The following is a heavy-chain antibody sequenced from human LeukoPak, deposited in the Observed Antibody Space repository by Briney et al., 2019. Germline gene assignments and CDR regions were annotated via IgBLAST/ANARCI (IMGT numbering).Heavy chain of an antibody. Sequence: GGSLRLSRAASGFNFGDYGMSWVRQAPGKGLEWVSGISGNGDNTAYADSVKGRFTISRDNAKNSLYLQMNSLRAEDTALYYCARGWGFYYYYYYYMDVWGKGTTVTVSS. J-gene: IGHJ6*03. CDR1: GFNFGDYG. CDR2: ISGNGDNT. V-gene: IGHV3-20*04. D-gene: IGHD7-27*01. CDR3: ARGWGFYYYYYYYMDV.